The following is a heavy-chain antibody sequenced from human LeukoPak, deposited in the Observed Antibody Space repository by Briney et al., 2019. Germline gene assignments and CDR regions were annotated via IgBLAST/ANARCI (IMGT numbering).Heavy chain of an antibody. D-gene: IGHD1-26*01. Sequence: GGSLRLSCAASGFTISNYAIHWVRRPPGKGLEWVAVISYDGSNKFYADSVKGRFTISRDNSKNSLYLQMNSLRADDTAVYYCARYREVGATVDYWGQGTLVTVSS. CDR2: ISYDGSNK. CDR3: ARYREVGATVDY. J-gene: IGHJ4*02. CDR1: GFTISNYA. V-gene: IGHV3-30*04.